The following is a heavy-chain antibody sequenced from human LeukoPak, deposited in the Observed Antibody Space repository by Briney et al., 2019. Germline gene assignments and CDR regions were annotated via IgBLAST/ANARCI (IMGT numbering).Heavy chain of an antibody. CDR3: ARSDCSSTSCPLFDI. D-gene: IGHD2-2*01. CDR1: GGSISSYY. V-gene: IGHV4-4*07. J-gene: IGHJ3*02. Sequence: SETLFLTCTVSGGSISSYYWSWIRQPAGKGLEWIGRIYTSGSTNYNPSLKSRVTMSVDTSKNQFSLKLSSVTAADTAVYYCARSDCSSTSCPLFDIWGQGTMVTVSS. CDR2: IYTSGST.